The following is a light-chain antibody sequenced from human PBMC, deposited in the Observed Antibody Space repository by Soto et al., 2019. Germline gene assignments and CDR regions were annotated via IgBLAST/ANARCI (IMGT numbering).Light chain of an antibody. Sequence: IQLTQSPSSLSASVGDRVTITCRASQGISSYSGWYQQKPGKAPNLLIYDASTLHSWVPSRFRGGGSGTDFTLTISSLQPEDFATYYCQQVNVYPSTFGGGTKVEIK. CDR3: QQVNVYPST. CDR1: QGISSY. V-gene: IGKV1-9*01. J-gene: IGKJ4*01. CDR2: DAS.